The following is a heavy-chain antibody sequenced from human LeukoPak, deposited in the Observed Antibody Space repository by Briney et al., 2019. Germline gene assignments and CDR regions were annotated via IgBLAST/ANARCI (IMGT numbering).Heavy chain of an antibody. V-gene: IGHV3-48*03. CDR1: GFTFSSYE. Sequence: GGSLRLSCAASGFTFSSYEMNWVRQAPGKGLEWVSYISSSGSTIYYADSVKGRFTISRDNSKNTLYLQMNSLSAEDTAVYYCAKGRGGLLGSALDYWGQGTLVTVSS. D-gene: IGHD1-26*01. CDR2: ISSSGSTI. J-gene: IGHJ4*02. CDR3: AKGRGGLLGSALDY.